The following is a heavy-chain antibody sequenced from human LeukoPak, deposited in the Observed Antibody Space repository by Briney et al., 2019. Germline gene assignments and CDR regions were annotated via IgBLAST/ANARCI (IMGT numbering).Heavy chain of an antibody. J-gene: IGHJ4*02. CDR2: ISSSGSQM. Sequence: GGSLRLSCAAAGFSFSGYRMNWVRQAPGKGLEWVSSISSSGSQMYYADSVRGRFTISRDNAGNSLYLQINSLRAEDTAVYYCATFHYDSSGYSPYFDCWGQGTLVTVSP. CDR3: ATFHYDSSGYSPYFDC. D-gene: IGHD3-22*01. CDR1: GFSFSGYR. V-gene: IGHV3-21*01.